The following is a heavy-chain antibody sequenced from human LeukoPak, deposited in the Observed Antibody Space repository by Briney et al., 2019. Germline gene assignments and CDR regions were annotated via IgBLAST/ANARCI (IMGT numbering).Heavy chain of an antibody. CDR2: ISWNSGSI. V-gene: IGHV3-9*01. Sequence: PGGSLRLSCAASGFTFDDYAMHWVRQAPGKGLEWVSGISWNSGSIGYADSVKGRFTISRDNAKNSLYLQMNSLRAEDTALYYCAKGGEYCSSPSCYPGDNCFDPWVQGTLVTVSS. D-gene: IGHD2-2*01. J-gene: IGHJ5*02. CDR3: AKGGEYCSSPSCYPGDNCFDP. CDR1: GFTFDDYA.